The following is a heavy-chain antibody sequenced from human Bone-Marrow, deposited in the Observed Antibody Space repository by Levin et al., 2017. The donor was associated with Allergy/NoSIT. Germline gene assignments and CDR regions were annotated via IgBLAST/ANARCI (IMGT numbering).Heavy chain of an antibody. CDR3: ARGDTTVVTPIGDYGMDV. V-gene: IGHV3-48*03. CDR2: ISSSGSTI. D-gene: IGHD4-23*01. Sequence: GGSLRLSCAASGFTFSSYEMNWVRQAPGKGLEWVSYISSSGSTIYYADSVKGRFTISRDNAKNSLYLQMNSLRAEDTAVYYCARGDTTVVTPIGDYGMDVWGQGTTVTVSS. CDR1: GFTFSSYE. J-gene: IGHJ6*02.